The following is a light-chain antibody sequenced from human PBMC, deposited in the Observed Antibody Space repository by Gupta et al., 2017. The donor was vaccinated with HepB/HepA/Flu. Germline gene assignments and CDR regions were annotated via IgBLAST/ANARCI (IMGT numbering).Light chain of an antibody. J-gene: IGKJ4*01. CDR2: DAS. Sequence: DIVLPQPPAPLSSSPGESATLSGRASQLVSSYLAWYQQKPGQAPRLLIYDASNRATGIPARFSGSGSGTDFTLTISSLEPEDVAVYYCQQRSNWPLTFGGGTKVEIK. CDR1: QLVSSY. V-gene: IGKV3-11*01. CDR3: QQRSNWPLT.